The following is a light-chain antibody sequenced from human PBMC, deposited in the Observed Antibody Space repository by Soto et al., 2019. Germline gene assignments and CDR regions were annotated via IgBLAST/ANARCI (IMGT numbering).Light chain of an antibody. Sequence: QSVLTQPPSVSGAPGQRVTFSCTGSSSNIGAGYDVHWYQHLPGTAPKLLIYGNSNRPSGVPDRFSGSKSGTSASLAITGLQAEDEADYYCQSYDTNLSAYVFGTGTKVTVL. CDR3: QSYDTNLSAYV. V-gene: IGLV1-40*01. CDR2: GNS. CDR1: SSNIGAGYD. J-gene: IGLJ1*01.